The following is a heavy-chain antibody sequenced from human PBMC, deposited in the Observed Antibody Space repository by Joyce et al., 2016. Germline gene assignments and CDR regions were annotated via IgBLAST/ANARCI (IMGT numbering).Heavy chain of an antibody. D-gene: IGHD3-22*01. CDR1: GFSLSSHG. V-gene: IGHV3-33*01. CDR2: IWYDGSKK. J-gene: IGHJ4*02. Sequence: QVQLVESGGGVVQPGRSLRLSCAASGFSLSSHGMHWVRQAPGKGLGGVALIWYDGSKKKYVDSVKGRFTISRDNRNNKLFLEMNSLRVEDTAVYYCARASTGDSSGYYVNWGQGTLVTVAS. CDR3: ARASTGDSSGYYVN.